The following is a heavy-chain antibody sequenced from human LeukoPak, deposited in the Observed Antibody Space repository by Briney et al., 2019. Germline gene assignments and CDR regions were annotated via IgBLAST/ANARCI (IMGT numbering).Heavy chain of an antibody. Sequence: PSETLSLTCTASGGSISSSSYYWGWIRQPPGKGLEWIGSIYYSGSTYYNPSLKSRVTISVDTSKNQFSLKLSSVTAADTAVYYCARVAAGIGFFQHWGQGTLVTVSS. CDR1: GGSISSSSYY. CDR2: IYYSGST. J-gene: IGHJ1*01. D-gene: IGHD6-13*01. CDR3: ARVAAGIGFFQH. V-gene: IGHV4-39*07.